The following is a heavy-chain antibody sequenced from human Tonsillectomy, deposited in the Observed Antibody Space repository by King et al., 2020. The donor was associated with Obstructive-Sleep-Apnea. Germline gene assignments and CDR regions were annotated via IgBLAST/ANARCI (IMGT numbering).Heavy chain of an antibody. CDR1: GFAFSSYA. CDR2: ISYDETVK. J-gene: IGHJ4*02. D-gene: IGHD3-22*01. V-gene: IGHV3-30*04. Sequence: VQLVESGGGVVQPGRSLRLSCAASGFAFSSYAMHWVRQAPGKGLEWVAVISYDETVKYCADSVKGRFTISRDSSKNMLYLQMNSLRAEDTAVYYCARDYWDYDSCGYYTYFDDWGQGTLVTVSS. CDR3: ARDYWDYDSCGYYTYFDD.